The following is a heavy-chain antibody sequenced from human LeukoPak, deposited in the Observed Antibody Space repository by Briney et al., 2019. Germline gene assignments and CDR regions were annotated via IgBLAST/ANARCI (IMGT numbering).Heavy chain of an antibody. CDR3: ARVRGPYSSGWHNDY. V-gene: IGHV4-34*01. J-gene: IGHJ4*02. CDR2: INHSGST. D-gene: IGHD6-19*01. CDR1: GGSFSGYY. Sequence: SETLSLTCAVYGGSFSGYYWSWIRQPPGKGLEWIGEINHSGSTNYNPSLKSRVTISVDTSKNQFSLKLSSVTAADTAVYYCARVRGPYSSGWHNDYWGQGTLVTVSS.